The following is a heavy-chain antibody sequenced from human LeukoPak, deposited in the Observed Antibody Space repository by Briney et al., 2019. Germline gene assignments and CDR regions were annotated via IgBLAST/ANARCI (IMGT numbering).Heavy chain of an antibody. D-gene: IGHD3-22*01. CDR2: IYYSGST. J-gene: IGHJ3*02. CDR1: GGSISSDY. Sequence: SETLSLTCTVSGGSISSDYWSWIRQSPGKGLEWIGYIYYSGSTNYNPSLKSRVTISVDTSKNQFSLKLSSVTAADTAVYYCARHGPYYYDSSGYYLSAFDIWGQGTMVTVSS. V-gene: IGHV4-59*01. CDR3: ARHGPYYYDSSGYYLSAFDI.